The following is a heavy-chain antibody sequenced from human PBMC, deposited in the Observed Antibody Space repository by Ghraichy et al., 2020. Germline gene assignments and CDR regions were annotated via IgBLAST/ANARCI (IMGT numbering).Heavy chain of an antibody. CDR1: GFIFSRSG. D-gene: IGHD1-7*01. J-gene: IGHJ5*02. CDR3: VKDPELHL. V-gene: IGHV3-30*02. Sequence: GGSLRLSCAASGFIFSRSGIHWVRQAPGKGLEWVAFILSDGTYRNYADSVKGRFTISRDDSRNTVYLQLNNLRPEDTALYYCVKDPELHLWGQGTLVTVSS. CDR2: ILSDGTYR.